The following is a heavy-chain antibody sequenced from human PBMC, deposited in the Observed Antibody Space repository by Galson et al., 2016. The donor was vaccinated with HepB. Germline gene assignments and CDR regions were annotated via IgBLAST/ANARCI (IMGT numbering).Heavy chain of an antibody. Sequence: SLRLSCAASGFTFSNFPMHWVRQAPGKGLEWVAVISYDGTNKFYADSVRGRFAISRDHSKNTGFLQMNSLRPEDPAVFYCARARDTFFDPWGQGTLVTVPS. CDR3: ARARDTFFDP. CDR2: ISYDGTNK. V-gene: IGHV3-30*09. CDR1: GFTFSNFP. J-gene: IGHJ5*02. D-gene: IGHD2/OR15-2a*01.